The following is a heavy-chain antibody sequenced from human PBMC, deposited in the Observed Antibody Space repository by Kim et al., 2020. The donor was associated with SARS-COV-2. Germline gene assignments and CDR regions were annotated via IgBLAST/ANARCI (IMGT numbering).Heavy chain of an antibody. CDR2: IIPILGIA. V-gene: IGHV1-69*04. CDR1: GGTFSSYA. CDR3: ASGYSSSNYYYYGMDV. J-gene: IGHJ6*02. D-gene: IGHD6-13*01. Sequence: SVKVSCKASGGTFSSYAISWVRQAPGQGLEWMGRIIPILGIANYAQKFQGRVTITADKSTSTAYMELSSLRSEDTAMYYCASGYSSSNYYYYGMDVWGQ.